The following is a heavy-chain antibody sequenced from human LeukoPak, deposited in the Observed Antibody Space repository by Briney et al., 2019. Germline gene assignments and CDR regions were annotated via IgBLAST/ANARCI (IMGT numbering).Heavy chain of an antibody. V-gene: IGHV4-4*02. CDR1: GGSISSSNW. J-gene: IGHJ6*02. D-gene: IGHD6-13*01. CDR3: ARVMQQLSYYYGMDV. Sequence: SETLSLTCAVSGGSISSSNWWSWVRQPPGKGLEWIGEIYHSESTNYNPSLKSRVTISVDKSKNLFSLKLSSVTAADTAVYYCARVMQQLSYYYGMDVWGQGTTVTVSS. CDR2: IYHSEST.